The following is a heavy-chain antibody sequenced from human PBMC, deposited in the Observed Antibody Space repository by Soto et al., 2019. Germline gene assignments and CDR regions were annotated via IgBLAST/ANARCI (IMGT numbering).Heavy chain of an antibody. Sequence: EVQLVESGGGLVQPGGSLRLSCAASGFSFSTYSMNWVRQAPGKGLEWVSYISSSSYTIYYVDSVKGRFTISRDNAKNSLYRQMTRRRDEDPAVYYYAIGGSSSENGMGVWGQGTTVTVSS. CDR1: GFSFSTYS. J-gene: IGHJ6*02. V-gene: IGHV3-48*02. CDR3: AIGGSSSENGMGV. CDR2: ISSSSYTI. D-gene: IGHD6-6*01.